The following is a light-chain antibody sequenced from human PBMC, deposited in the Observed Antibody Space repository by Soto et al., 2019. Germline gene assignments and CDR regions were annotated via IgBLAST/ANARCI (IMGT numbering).Light chain of an antibody. Sequence: QSALTQPPSASGSPGQSVTISCTGTSSDVGGYNYVSWYQQHPGKAPNLMIYEVTERPSGVPDRFSGSKSGNTASLTVSGLQAEDGADYYCSSYAGSNNVIFGGGTKVTVL. V-gene: IGLV2-8*01. CDR3: SSYAGSNNVI. CDR1: SSDVGGYNY. J-gene: IGLJ2*01. CDR2: EVT.